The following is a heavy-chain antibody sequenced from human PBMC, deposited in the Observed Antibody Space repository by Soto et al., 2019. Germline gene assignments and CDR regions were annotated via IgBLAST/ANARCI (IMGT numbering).Heavy chain of an antibody. D-gene: IGHD1-26*01. J-gene: IGHJ6*04. CDR1: GYTFTAYH. CDR2: INRNSGGA. CDR3: ARDYSGNGMGV. V-gene: IGHV1-2*02. Sequence: ASVKVSCKTSGYTFTAYHIHWVRQAPGQGLEGMGWINRNSGGANYAQKFEGRVTMTRDTSISTVYMELSRLGSDDRALYYCARDYSGNGMGVWGKGTTGTVSS.